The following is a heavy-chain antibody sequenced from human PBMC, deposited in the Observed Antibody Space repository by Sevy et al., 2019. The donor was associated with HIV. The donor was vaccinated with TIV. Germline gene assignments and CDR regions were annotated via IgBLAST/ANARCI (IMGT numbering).Heavy chain of an antibody. Sequence: GGSLILSCAASGFTFSSYSMNWVRQAPGKGLEWVSSISSSSSYIYYANSVMGRFTISRDNAKNSLYLQMNSLRAEDTAVYYCARDLRGVIPYDYWGQGTLVTVSS. CDR3: ARDLRGVIPYDY. V-gene: IGHV3-21*01. D-gene: IGHD3-10*01. CDR1: GFTFSSYS. CDR2: ISSSSSYI. J-gene: IGHJ4*02.